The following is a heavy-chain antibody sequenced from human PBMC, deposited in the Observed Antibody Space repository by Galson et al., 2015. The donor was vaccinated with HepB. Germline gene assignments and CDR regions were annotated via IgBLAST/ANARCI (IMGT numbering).Heavy chain of an antibody. V-gene: IGHV3-21*01. D-gene: IGHD2-2*01. CDR1: GFTFSDHS. Sequence: LRLSCAASGFTFSDHSMNWVRQAPGKGLEWVSSISRTSININYADSVKGRYTISRDNAKNSLYLQMNSLRAEDTAVYYCTRDVGNTKTYQYHGMDVWGQGTTITVSS. CDR3: TRDVGNTKTYQYHGMDV. J-gene: IGHJ6*02. CDR2: ISRTSINI.